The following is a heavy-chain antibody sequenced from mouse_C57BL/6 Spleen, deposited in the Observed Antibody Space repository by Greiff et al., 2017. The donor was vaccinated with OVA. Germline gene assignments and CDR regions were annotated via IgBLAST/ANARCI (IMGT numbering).Heavy chain of an antibody. Sequence: VKLQQPGAELVMPGASVKLSCKASGYTFTSYWMHWVKQRPGQGLEWIGEIDPSDSYTNYNQKFKGKSTLTVDKSSSTAYMQLSSLTSEDSAVYYCARKGVYYGNSKPYFDYWGQGTTLTVSS. V-gene: IGHV1-69*01. D-gene: IGHD2-1*01. J-gene: IGHJ2*01. CDR3: ARKGVYYGNSKPYFDY. CDR1: GYTFTSYW. CDR2: IDPSDSYT.